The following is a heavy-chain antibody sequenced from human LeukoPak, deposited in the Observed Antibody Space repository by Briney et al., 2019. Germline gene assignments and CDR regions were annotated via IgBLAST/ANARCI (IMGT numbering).Heavy chain of an antibody. D-gene: IGHD4-17*01. CDR3: ANEIRPNDY. CDR1: GFTFSSYT. CDR2: ISISGSKT. V-gene: IGHV3-23*01. Sequence: GGSLRLSCAASGFTFSSYTMTWVRQAPGKGLEWVSAISISGSKTYYADSVKGRFTISRDNSKNTLYLQMNSLRAEDTAVYYCANEIRPNDYWGQGTQVTVSS. J-gene: IGHJ4*02.